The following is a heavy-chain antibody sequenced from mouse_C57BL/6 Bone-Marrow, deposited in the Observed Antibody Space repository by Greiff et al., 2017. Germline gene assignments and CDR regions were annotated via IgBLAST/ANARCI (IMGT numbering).Heavy chain of an antibody. J-gene: IGHJ2*01. CDR1: GFNIKDDY. D-gene: IGHD1-1*01. Sequence: EVQLQESGAELGRPGASVKLSCTASGFNIKDDYMHWVKQRPEQGREWIGWIDPENGDTEYASKFQGKATIKADTSSNTAYLQLSSLTSEDTAVYYCTTDYGSRGRDYCDYWGQGTTLTVSS. CDR3: TTDYGSRGRDYCDY. V-gene: IGHV14-4*01. CDR2: IDPENGDT.